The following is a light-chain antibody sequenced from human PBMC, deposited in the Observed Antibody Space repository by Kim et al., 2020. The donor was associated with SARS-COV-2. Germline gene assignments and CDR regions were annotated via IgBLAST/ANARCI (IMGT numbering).Light chain of an antibody. V-gene: IGKV3-20*01. CDR1: QSVSSIY. CDR2: GAS. CDR3: QQCSSAPWT. J-gene: IGKJ1*01. Sequence: EIVLTQSPGTLSLSPGERATLSCRASQSVSSIYLAWYQQKPGQAPRLLIYGASSRATDIPDRFSGSGSGTDFTLTISRLEPEDFAVYYCQQCSSAPWTFGQGTKLEI.